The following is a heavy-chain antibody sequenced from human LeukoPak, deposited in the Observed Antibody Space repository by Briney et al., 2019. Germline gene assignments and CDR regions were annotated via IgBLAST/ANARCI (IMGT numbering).Heavy chain of an antibody. J-gene: IGHJ4*02. Sequence: ASVKVPCKASEYTFTGYYMHWVRQAPGQGLEWMGWINPNSGGTNYAQKFQGRVTMTRDTSISTAYMELSRLRSDDTAVYYCARDSYDSSGFDYWGQGTLVTVSS. D-gene: IGHD3-22*01. CDR1: EYTFTGYY. V-gene: IGHV1-2*02. CDR2: INPNSGGT. CDR3: ARDSYDSSGFDY.